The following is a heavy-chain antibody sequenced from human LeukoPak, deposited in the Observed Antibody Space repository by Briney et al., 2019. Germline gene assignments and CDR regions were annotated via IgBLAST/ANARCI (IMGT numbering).Heavy chain of an antibody. CDR2: ISYDGSNK. CDR3: ARAGDFSFKD. J-gene: IGHJ4*02. V-gene: IGHV3-30*03. CDR1: GFTFSSYG. D-gene: IGHD3-3*01. Sequence: PGRSLRLSCAASGFTFSSYGMHWVRQAPGKGLEWVAVISYDGSNKYYADSVKGRFTISRDNSKNTLYLQMNSLRAEDTAVHYCARAGDFSFKDWGQGTLVTVSS.